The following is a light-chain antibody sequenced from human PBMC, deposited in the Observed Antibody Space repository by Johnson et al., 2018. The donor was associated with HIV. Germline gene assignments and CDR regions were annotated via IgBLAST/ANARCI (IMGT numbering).Light chain of an antibody. V-gene: IGLV1-51*01. J-gene: IGLJ1*01. CDR3: GTWDSSLNFGGV. CDR2: DNN. CDR1: SSNIGNNY. Sequence: HSVLTQPPSVSAAPGQKVTISCSGSSSNIGNNYVSWYQQLPGTAPKLLIYDNNKRPSGIPDRFPGSKSGTSATLGITGLQTGDEGDYYSGTWDSSLNFGGVFGTGTKVTVL.